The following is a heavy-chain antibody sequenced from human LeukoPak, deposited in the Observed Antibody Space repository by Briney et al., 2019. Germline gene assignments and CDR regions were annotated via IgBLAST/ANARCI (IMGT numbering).Heavy chain of an antibody. CDR2: ISYDGSNK. CDR3: AKTYQYDFWSGFYYYYGMDV. V-gene: IGHV3-30*18. D-gene: IGHD3-3*01. J-gene: IGHJ6*02. Sequence: GRSLRLSCAASGFTFSSYGMHWVRQAPGKGLEWVAVISYDGSNKYYADSVKGRFTISRDNSKNTLYLQMNSLRAEDTAVYYCAKTYQYDFWSGFYYYYGMDVWGQGTTVTVSS. CDR1: GFTFSSYG.